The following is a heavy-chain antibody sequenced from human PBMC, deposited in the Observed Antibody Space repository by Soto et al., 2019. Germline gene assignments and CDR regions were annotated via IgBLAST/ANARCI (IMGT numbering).Heavy chain of an antibody. Sequence: QITLKESGPTLVKPTQTLTLTCTFSGFSLSTSGVGVGWIRQPPGKALEWLARIYWDDDKRYSPSLRSRLTISKGDSGNQVVLTMTNMDPVDTATYHCIQSRCGGDCLQSYASHYYYGMDVWGQGTTVTVSS. V-gene: IGHV2-5*02. CDR2: IYWDDDK. CDR3: IQSRCGGDCLQSYASHYYYGMDV. CDR1: GFSLSTSGVG. D-gene: IGHD2-21*02. J-gene: IGHJ6*02.